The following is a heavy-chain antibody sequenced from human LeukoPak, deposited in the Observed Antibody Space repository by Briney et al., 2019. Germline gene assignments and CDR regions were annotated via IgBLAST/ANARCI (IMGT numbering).Heavy chain of an antibody. V-gene: IGHV4-34*01. D-gene: IGHD3-22*01. CDR1: GGSFSGYY. CDR2: INHIGGT. CDR3: ARGQNRGRRNNHYYHSNTDY. J-gene: IGHJ4*02. Sequence: SETLSLTCAVYGGSFSGYYWSWIRQPPGKGLEWMGEINHIGGTNYNPTLKSRVTISVDTSKNQFSLKLSSVTVADTAVYYCARGQNRGRRNNHYYHSNTDYWGQGTLVTVSS.